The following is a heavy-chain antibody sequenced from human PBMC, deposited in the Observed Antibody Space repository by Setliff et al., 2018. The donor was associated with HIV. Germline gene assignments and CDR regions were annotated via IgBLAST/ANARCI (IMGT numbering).Heavy chain of an antibody. CDR1: GGSISSYY. Sequence: SETLSLTCTVSGGSISSYYWSWIRQPPGKGLEWIGYIYTSGSTNYNPSLKSRVTISVDTSKNQFSLKLSSVTAADTAVYYCARNHYSSSSAGRLQNWFDPWGQGTLVTVSS. D-gene: IGHD6-6*01. CDR3: ARNHYSSSSAGRLQNWFDP. J-gene: IGHJ5*02. CDR2: IYTSGST. V-gene: IGHV4-4*09.